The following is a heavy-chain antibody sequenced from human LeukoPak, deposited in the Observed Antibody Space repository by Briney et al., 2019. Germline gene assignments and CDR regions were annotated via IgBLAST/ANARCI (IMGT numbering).Heavy chain of an antibody. CDR1: GGTFSSYA. V-gene: IGHV1-69*05. J-gene: IGHJ4*02. CDR3: ARTSNWGFGYDY. CDR2: IIPIFGTA. D-gene: IGHD7-27*01. Sequence: ASVKVSCKASGGTFSSYAISWVRQAPGQGLEWMGGIIPIFGTANYAQKFQGRVTITTDESTSTAYMELSSLRSEDTAVYYCARTSNWGFGYDYWGQGTLVTVSS.